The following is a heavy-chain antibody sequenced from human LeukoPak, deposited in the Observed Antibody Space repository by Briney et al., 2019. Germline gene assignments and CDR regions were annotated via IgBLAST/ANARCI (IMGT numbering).Heavy chain of an antibody. CDR3: ARGAAAGNYYYYYYMDV. V-gene: IGHV1-8*01. J-gene: IGHJ6*03. Sequence: ASVKVSCKASGYTFTSYDINWVRQATGQGLEWMGWMNPNSGNTGYAQKFQGRVTMTRNTSISTAYMELSSLRSEDTAVYYCARGAAAGNYYYYYYMDVWGKGTTVTISS. D-gene: IGHD6-13*01. CDR1: GYTFTSYD. CDR2: MNPNSGNT.